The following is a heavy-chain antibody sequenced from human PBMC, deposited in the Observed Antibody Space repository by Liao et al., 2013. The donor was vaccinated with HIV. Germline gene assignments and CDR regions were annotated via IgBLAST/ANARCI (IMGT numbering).Heavy chain of an antibody. CDR2: IYYSGST. CDR3: ARWSGSRMV. V-gene: IGHV4-59*01. J-gene: IGHJ4*02. D-gene: IGHD2-8*01. CDR1: GGSISSYY. Sequence: QVQLQESGPGLVKPSETLSLTCTVSGGSISSYYWSWIRQPPGKGLEWIGYIYYSGSTNYNPSLKSRVTISVDTSKNQFSLKLSSVTAADTAVYYCARWSGSRMVWGQGTLVTVSS.